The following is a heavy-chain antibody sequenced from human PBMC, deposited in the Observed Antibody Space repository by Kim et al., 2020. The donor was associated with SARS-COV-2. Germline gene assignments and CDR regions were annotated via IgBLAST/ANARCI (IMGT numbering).Heavy chain of an antibody. V-gene: IGHV3-48*02. Sequence: GGSLRLSCAASGFIFSTYSMNWVRQAPGKGLEWVSYISSSGSTVYHADSVKGRFTISRDNAKDSLFLQVNSLRDEDTAVYYCARGCFSTSCYRGVYTLDVWGQGTTVTVSS. CDR2: ISSSGSTV. J-gene: IGHJ6*02. CDR1: GFIFSTYS. CDR3: ARGCFSTSCYRGVYTLDV. D-gene: IGHD2-2*02.